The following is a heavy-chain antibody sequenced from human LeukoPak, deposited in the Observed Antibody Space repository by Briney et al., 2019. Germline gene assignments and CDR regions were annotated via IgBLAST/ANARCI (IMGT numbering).Heavy chain of an antibody. Sequence: GASVTVSCKASGYTFTGYYMHWVRQAPGQGLEWMGWISAYNGNTNYAQKLQGRVTMTTDTSTSTAYMELSSLRSEDTAVYYCARAPIAAAGYYFDYWGQGTLVTVSS. J-gene: IGHJ4*02. V-gene: IGHV1-18*04. D-gene: IGHD6-13*01. CDR3: ARAPIAAAGYYFDY. CDR1: GYTFTGYY. CDR2: ISAYNGNT.